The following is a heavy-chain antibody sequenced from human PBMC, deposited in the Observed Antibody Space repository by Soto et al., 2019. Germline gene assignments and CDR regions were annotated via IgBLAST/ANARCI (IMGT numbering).Heavy chain of an antibody. CDR3: ARVAQWELPLY. Sequence: QVQLVQSGAEVKKPGSSVKVSCKASGGTSNTYAITWVRQAPGQGLEWLGGIIPLFGTRNYAQKFQGRVTITADESTRTAYMELSSLRSEDTAVYYCARVAQWELPLYWGQGTLVTVSS. J-gene: IGHJ4*02. CDR1: GGTSNTYA. V-gene: IGHV1-69*12. CDR2: IIPLFGTR. D-gene: IGHD1-26*01.